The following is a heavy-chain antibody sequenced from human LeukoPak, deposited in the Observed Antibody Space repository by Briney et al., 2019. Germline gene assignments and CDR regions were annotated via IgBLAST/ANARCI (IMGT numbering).Heavy chain of an antibody. D-gene: IGHD6-19*01. J-gene: IGHJ4*02. CDR3: ARELRGYSSGWPLYYFDY. CDR1: GGTFSSYA. Sequence: ASVKVSCKASGGTFSSYAISWVRQAPGQGLEWMGGIIPIFGTANYAQKLQGRVTITTDESTSTAYMELSSLRSEDTAVYYCARELRGYSSGWPLYYFDYWGQGTLVTVSS. V-gene: IGHV1-69*05. CDR2: IIPIFGTA.